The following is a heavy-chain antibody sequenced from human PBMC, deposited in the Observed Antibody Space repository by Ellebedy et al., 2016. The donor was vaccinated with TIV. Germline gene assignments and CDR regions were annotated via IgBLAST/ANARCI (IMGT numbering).Heavy chain of an antibody. V-gene: IGHV3-30*18. J-gene: IGHJ4*02. Sequence: GGSLRLSXAASGFLFNQYGMHWVRQAPGKGLEWVAVIANDGRNKYYGDSVKGRFTISRDNSKNTLYLQMNSLRAEDTAVYYCAKGWLGAGAGTDFDYWGRGTLVTVSS. CDR1: GFLFNQYG. CDR3: AKGWLGAGAGTDFDY. CDR2: IANDGRNK. D-gene: IGHD6-13*01.